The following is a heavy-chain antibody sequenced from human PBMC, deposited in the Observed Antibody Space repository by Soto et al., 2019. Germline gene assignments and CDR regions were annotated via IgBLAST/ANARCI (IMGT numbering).Heavy chain of an antibody. CDR2: IGTAGDT. Sequence: EVQLVESGGDLVQPGGSLRLSCAASGFTFSSYAMHWVRQATGKGLEWVSAIGTAGDTYYPGSVKGRFTISRENAKNSLYLQMNSLRAEDTAVYYCARGLSYDSSGYYTDYWGQGTLVTVSS. V-gene: IGHV3-13*01. CDR1: GFTFSSYA. J-gene: IGHJ4*02. D-gene: IGHD3-22*01. CDR3: ARGLSYDSSGYYTDY.